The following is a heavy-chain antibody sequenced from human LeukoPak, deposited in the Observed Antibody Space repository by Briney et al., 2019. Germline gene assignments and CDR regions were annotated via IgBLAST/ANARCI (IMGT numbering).Heavy chain of an antibody. D-gene: IGHD1-26*01. J-gene: IGHJ3*02. CDR2: IYTSGST. Sequence: PSETPSLTCTVSGGSISSYYWSWIRQPAGKGLEWIGRIYTSGSTNYNPSLKSRVTMSVDTSKNQFSLKLSSVTAADTAAYYCARDLLRHDAFDIWGQGTTVTVSS. V-gene: IGHV4-4*07. CDR3: ARDLLRHDAFDI. CDR1: GGSISSYY.